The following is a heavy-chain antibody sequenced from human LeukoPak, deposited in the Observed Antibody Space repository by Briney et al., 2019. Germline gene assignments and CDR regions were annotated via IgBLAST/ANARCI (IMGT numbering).Heavy chain of an antibody. CDR3: ARVEDYDILTGFDY. CDR2: IKQDGSEK. CDR1: GFTFSSYG. D-gene: IGHD3-9*01. J-gene: IGHJ4*02. Sequence: GGSLRLSCAASGFTFSSYGMSWVRQAPGKGLEWVANIKQDGSEKYYVGSVKGRFTISRDNAKNSLYLQMNSLRAEDTAVYYCARVEDYDILTGFDYWGQGTLVTVSS. V-gene: IGHV3-7*01.